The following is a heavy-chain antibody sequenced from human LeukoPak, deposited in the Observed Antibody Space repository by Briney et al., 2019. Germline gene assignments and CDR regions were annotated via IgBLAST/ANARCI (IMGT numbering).Heavy chain of an antibody. CDR3: ARGYRDYYDSSGTDAFDI. CDR1: GDSISTSSYY. V-gene: IGHV4-39*07. CDR2: IYYSGST. D-gene: IGHD3-22*01. Sequence: SETLSLTCSVSGDSISTSSYYWGWIRQPPGKGLEWIGTIYYSGSTNYNPSLKSRVTISVDTSKNQFSLKLSSVTAEDTAVYYCARGYRDYYDSSGTDAFDIWGQGTMVTVSS. J-gene: IGHJ3*02.